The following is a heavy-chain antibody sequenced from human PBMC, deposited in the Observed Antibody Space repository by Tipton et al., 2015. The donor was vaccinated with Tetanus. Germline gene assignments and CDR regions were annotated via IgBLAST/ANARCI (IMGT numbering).Heavy chain of an antibody. CDR1: GGSISIYY. CDR2: IYYSGTT. V-gene: IGHV4-59*01. J-gene: IGHJ5*01. CDR3: VNGGAAGTPGLT. Sequence: TLSLTCTLSGGSISIYYWSWIRQSPRRGLEWIGYIYYSGTTNYNPSLKNRVAISIDTSKNQLSLKLNSVTAADTAVYYCVNGGAAGTPGLTWGQGTLVTVSS. D-gene: IGHD2-15*01.